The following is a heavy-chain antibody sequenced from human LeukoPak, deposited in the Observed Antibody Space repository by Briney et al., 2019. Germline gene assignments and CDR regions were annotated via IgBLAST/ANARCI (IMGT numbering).Heavy chain of an antibody. Sequence: GGSLRLSCAASGFTVSSNYMSWVRQAPGKGLEWVSVIYSGGSTYYADPVKGRFTISRDNSKNILYLQMNSLRAEDTAVYYCASGSGSYCIPYYYMDVWGTGTTVTVSS. J-gene: IGHJ6*03. CDR2: IYSGGST. D-gene: IGHD3-10*01. V-gene: IGHV3-53*01. CDR3: ASGSGSYCIPYYYMDV. CDR1: GFTVSSNY.